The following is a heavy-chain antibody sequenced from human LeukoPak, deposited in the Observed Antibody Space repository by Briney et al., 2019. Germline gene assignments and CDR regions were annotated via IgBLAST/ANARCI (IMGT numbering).Heavy chain of an antibody. J-gene: IGHJ4*02. CDR3: ARLYYSSGWYRYFDY. CDR1: GGSISSYY. D-gene: IGHD6-19*01. V-gene: IGHV4-59*01. Sequence: SETLSLTCTVSGGSISSYYWSWIRQPPGKGLEWIGYIYSSGSTNCNPSLRSRVTISVDTSKNQFSLRLSSVTAADTAVYYCARLYYSSGWYRYFDYWGQGTLVTVSS. CDR2: IYSSGST.